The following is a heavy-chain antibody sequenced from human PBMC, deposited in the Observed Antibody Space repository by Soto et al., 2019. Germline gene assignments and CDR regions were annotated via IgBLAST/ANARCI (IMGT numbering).Heavy chain of an antibody. J-gene: IGHJ3*02. Sequence: EVQLVESGGGLVQPGGSLRLSCAASGFTFSSYWMHWVRQAPGKGLVWVSRINSDGSSTSYADSVKGRFTISRDNAKNTLVLEMNSLGGEGTAVYFRGKGHNTKVSTFGAFEIWGQGTMGTVSS. D-gene: IGHD3-16*01. V-gene: IGHV3-74*01. CDR2: INSDGSST. CDR3: GKGHNTKVSTFGAFEI. CDR1: GFTFSSYW.